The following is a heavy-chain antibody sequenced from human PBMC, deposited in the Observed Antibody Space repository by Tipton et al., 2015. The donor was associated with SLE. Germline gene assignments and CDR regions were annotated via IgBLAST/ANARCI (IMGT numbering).Heavy chain of an antibody. CDR3: ARSDHLDV. J-gene: IGHJ6*04. V-gene: IGHV3-74*01. CDR2: VSSDGSGT. Sequence: LSLTCAVSGGSITSDDWLNWVRQAPGKGLVWVSRVSSDGSGTSYADSVKGRFTISRDNSKNTLYLQMNSLRAEDTAVYYWARSDHLDVWGKGTTVTVSS. CDR1: GGSITSDDW.